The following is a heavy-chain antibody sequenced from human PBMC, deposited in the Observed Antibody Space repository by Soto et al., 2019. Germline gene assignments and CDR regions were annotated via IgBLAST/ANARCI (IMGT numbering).Heavy chain of an antibody. Sequence: PGGSLELSCASSGFPVSSYVIHGFRKAPGKGLEWVAVIWYDGSNKYYADSVKGRFTISRDNSKNTLYLQMNILQTEETAVYYRARSVEWFYYFDYWGQGALVSVS. CDR1: GFPVSSYV. CDR3: ARSVEWFYYFDY. J-gene: IGHJ4*02. V-gene: IGHV3-33*01. CDR2: IWYDGSNK. D-gene: IGHD3-3*01.